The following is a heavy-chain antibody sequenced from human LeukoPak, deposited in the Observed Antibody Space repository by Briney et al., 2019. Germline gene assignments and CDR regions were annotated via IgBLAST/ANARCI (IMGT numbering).Heavy chain of an antibody. J-gene: IGHJ4*02. CDR1: GFTVSRNY. CDR2: IYSGGST. V-gene: IGHV3-66*01. CDR3: AREVVPWYYDSSGYFDY. Sequence: GGSLRLSCAASGFTVSRNYMSWVRQAPGKGLEWVSVIYSGGSTYYADSVKGRFTISRDNSKNTLYLQMNSLRAEDTAVYYCAREVVPWYYDSSGYFDYWGQGTLVTVSS. D-gene: IGHD3-22*01.